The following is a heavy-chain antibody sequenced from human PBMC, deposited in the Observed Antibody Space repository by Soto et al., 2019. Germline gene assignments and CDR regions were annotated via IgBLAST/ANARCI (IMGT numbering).Heavy chain of an antibody. CDR2: INHSGST. CDR3: ARGAEYSSSSLAANYGMDV. CDR1: GGSFSGYY. J-gene: IGHJ6*02. V-gene: IGHV4-34*01. D-gene: IGHD6-6*01. Sequence: SETLSLTCAVYGGSFSGYYWSWIRQPPGKGLEWIGEINHSGSTNYNPSLKSRVTISVDTSKNQFSLKLSSVTAADTAVYYCARGAEYSSSSLAANYGMDVWGQGTTVTVSS.